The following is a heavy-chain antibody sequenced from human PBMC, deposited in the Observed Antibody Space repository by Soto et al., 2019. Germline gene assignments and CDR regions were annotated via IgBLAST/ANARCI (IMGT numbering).Heavy chain of an antibody. V-gene: IGHV4-61*03. CDR2: VYYSGTT. D-gene: IGHD2-15*01. CDR1: GGSVSNKTYY. Sequence: SETLSLTCTVSGGSVSNKTYYWSWIRQPPGKRLEWIGYVYYSGTTNYNPSLKSRVTISGDHAKNSVDLQMDSLRPADTALYYCTVTSADIVLLPSTLYFLSWGQGTLVTVSS. J-gene: IGHJ5*02. CDR3: TVTSADIVLLPSTLYFLS.